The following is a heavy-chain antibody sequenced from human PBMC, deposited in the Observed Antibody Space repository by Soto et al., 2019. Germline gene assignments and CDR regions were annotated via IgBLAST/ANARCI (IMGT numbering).Heavy chain of an antibody. V-gene: IGHV3-23*01. D-gene: IGHD3-3*01. CDR2: ISGSGGST. Sequence: GGSLRLSCAASGFTFSSYAMSWVRQAPGKGLEWVSAISGSGGSTYYADSVKGRFTISRDNSKNTLYLQMNSLRAEDTAVYYCAKDTDFGVVIGYLDYWGQGTLVTVSS. J-gene: IGHJ4*02. CDR1: GFTFSSYA. CDR3: AKDTDFGVVIGYLDY.